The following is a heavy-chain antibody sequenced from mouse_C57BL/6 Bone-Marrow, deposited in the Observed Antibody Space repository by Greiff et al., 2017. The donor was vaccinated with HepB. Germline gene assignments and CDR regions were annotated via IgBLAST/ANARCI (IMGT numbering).Heavy chain of an antibody. CDR2: IYPSDSET. D-gene: IGHD2-5*01. Sequence: QVQLQQPGAELVRPGSSVKLSCKASGYTFTSYWMDWVKQRPGQGLEWIGNIYPSDSETHYNQKFKDKATLTVDKSSSTAYMQLSSLTSEDSAVYYCARVGRSNLFAYWGQGTLVTVSA. J-gene: IGHJ3*01. CDR3: ARVGRSNLFAY. CDR1: GYTFTSYW. V-gene: IGHV1-61*01.